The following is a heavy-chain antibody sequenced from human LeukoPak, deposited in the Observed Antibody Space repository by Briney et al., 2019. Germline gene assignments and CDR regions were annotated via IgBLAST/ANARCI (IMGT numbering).Heavy chain of an antibody. J-gene: IGHJ3*02. CDR2: IYYSGST. V-gene: IGHV4-59*08. Sequence: SETLSLTCTVSGGSISSYYWSWIRQPPGKGLEWIGYIYYSGSTNYNPSLKSRVTISVDTSKNQFSLKLSSVTAADTAVYYCARHAEAVAGTDDAFDIWGQGTMVTVSS. D-gene: IGHD6-13*01. CDR3: ARHAEAVAGTDDAFDI. CDR1: GGSISSYY.